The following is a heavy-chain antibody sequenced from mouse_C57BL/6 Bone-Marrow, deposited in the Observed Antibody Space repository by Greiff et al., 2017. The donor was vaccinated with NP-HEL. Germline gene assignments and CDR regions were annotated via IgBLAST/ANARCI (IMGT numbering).Heavy chain of an antibody. Sequence: QVQLQQPGAELVKPGASVKMSCKASGYTFTSYWITWVKQRPGQGLEWIGDIYPGSGSTNYNEKFKSKATLTVDTSSSTAYMQLSSLTSEDSAVYYCATSYDSSSKWYFDDWGTGTTVTVSS. D-gene: IGHD1-1*01. CDR1: GYTFTSYW. CDR2: IYPGSGST. J-gene: IGHJ1*03. V-gene: IGHV1-55*01. CDR3: ATSYDSSSKWYFDD.